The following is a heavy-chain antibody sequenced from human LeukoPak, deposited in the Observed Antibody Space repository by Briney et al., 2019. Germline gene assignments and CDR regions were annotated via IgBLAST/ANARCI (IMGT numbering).Heavy chain of an antibody. J-gene: IGHJ4*02. V-gene: IGHV3-74*01. CDR2: INSDERSI. CDR3: ARGIYGGNPADY. D-gene: IGHD4-23*01. Sequence: GGSLRRSCAASGFTFSNYWMHWVRQAPGKGLVWVSRINSDERSITYADSVKGRFTISRDNAKNTLYLQMNSLRAEDTAVYYCARGIYGGNPADYWGQGTLVTVSS. CDR1: GFTFSNYW.